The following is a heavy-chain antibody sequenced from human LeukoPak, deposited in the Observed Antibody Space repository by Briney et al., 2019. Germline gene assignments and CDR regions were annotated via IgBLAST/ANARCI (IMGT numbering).Heavy chain of an antibody. D-gene: IGHD1-26*01. J-gene: IGHJ4*02. CDR3: ARDIGTGFTDY. V-gene: IGHV4-59*01. Sequence: SGTLSLACTVSGGSIRSYYWSWIRQPPGKGLEWIGSIYYSGSTNYNPSLKSRVTISVDTSKNQFSLKLNSVTAADTALYYCARDIGTGFTDYWVQGTLVTVSS. CDR1: GGSIRSYY. CDR2: IYYSGST.